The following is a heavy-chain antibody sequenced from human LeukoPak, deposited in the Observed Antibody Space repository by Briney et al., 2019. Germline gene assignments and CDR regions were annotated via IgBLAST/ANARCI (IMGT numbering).Heavy chain of an antibody. CDR2: ISGSGGSP. D-gene: IGHD4-17*01. CDR3: AKDLTSYGDYYYYYMDV. V-gene: IGHV3-23*01. CDR1: GFTFGSYA. J-gene: IGHJ6*03. Sequence: GGSLRLSCAASGFTFGSYAMSWVRQAPGKGLEGVSTISGSGGSPYYADSVKGRFTISRDNSKNTLYLQMNSLRAEDTAVYYCAKDLTSYGDYYYYYMDVWGKGTTVTISS.